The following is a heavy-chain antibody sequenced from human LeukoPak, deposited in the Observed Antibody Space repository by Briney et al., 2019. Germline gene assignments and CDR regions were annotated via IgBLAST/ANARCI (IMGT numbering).Heavy chain of an antibody. V-gene: IGHV3-7*03. CDR1: GFTFSSYW. CDR2: IKEDGSKI. CDR3: ARVGMADYSSGWFDY. Sequence: PGGSLRLSCAASGFTFSSYWMSWVRRAPGQGLEWVANIKEDGSKIYYVDSVKGRFTISRDNARNSLYLQMNSLRAEDTAVYYCARVGMADYSSGWFDYWGQGTLVTVSS. D-gene: IGHD6-19*01. J-gene: IGHJ4*02.